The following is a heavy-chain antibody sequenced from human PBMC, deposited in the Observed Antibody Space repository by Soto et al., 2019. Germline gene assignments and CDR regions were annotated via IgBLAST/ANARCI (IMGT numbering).Heavy chain of an antibody. V-gene: IGHV1-8*01. CDR3: AKVSRKGSAIDFDY. D-gene: IGHD3-10*01. Sequence: QVQLVQSGAELKKPGASVKVSCKASGYTFSNYGMNWVRQATGQGPEWIGWVNPNNGDTGYAQKFQGRITLTTDISTTRAYMELTSLRSEDTAIYYCAKVSRKGSAIDFDYWGQGTLITVSS. CDR2: VNPNNGDT. J-gene: IGHJ4*02. CDR1: GYTFSNYG.